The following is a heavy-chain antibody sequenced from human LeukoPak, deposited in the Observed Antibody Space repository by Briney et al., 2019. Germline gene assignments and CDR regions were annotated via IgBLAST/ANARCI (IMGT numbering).Heavy chain of an antibody. Sequence: VASVKVSCKASRNIFTGYFIHWVRQAPGQGLEWMGWIDTSTGNPTYAQGFTEQFVFSLDTSVNTAYLQINSLKAEDTAMYFCARDNYGAEEGIGSSLVWLDPWGQGTLVTVSS. D-gene: IGHD6-13*01. J-gene: IGHJ5*02. CDR1: RNIFTGYF. CDR3: ARDNYGAEEGIGSSLVWLDP. V-gene: IGHV7-4-1*02. CDR2: IDTSTGNP.